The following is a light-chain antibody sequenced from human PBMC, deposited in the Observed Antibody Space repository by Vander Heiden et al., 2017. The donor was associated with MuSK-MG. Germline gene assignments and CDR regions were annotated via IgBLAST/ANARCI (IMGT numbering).Light chain of an antibody. J-gene: IGLJ2*01. CDR3: AAWDDSRNVVV. CDR1: SSNIGSNT. V-gene: IGLV1-44*01. CDR2: SNN. Sequence: QSVLTHPPSAPGTPGQRVTISCAGSSSNIGSNTVNWYQQLPGTAPKLLIYSNNQRPSGVPDRFSGSKSGTSASLAISGLQSEDEADYYCAAWDDSRNVVVFGGGTKLTVL.